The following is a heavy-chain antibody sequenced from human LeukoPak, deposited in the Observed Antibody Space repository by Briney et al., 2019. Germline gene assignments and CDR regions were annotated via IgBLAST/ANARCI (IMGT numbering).Heavy chain of an antibody. CDR2: IYYSGST. CDR1: GGSISSSSYY. D-gene: IGHD6-19*01. J-gene: IGHJ4*02. CDR3: ARPTSIASGWYLDY. Sequence: SETLSLTCTVSGGSISSSSYYWGWIRQPPGKGLEWIGSIYYSGSTYYNPSLKSRVTISVDTSKNQFSLKLSSVTAADTAVYYCARPTSIASGWYLDYWGQGTLVTVSS. V-gene: IGHV4-39*01.